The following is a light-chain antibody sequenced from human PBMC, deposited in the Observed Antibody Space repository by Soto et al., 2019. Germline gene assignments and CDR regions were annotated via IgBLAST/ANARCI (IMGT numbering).Light chain of an antibody. Sequence: QSVLTQPASVSGSPGQSITISCTGTNSDVGGYDYVSWYQQYPGKAPKVIIYEVRKRPSGISNRFSGSKSGNMASLTISGPQPVAEDAYYCSSYQDSATRVFGTGTRSPS. CDR3: SSYQDSATRV. CDR2: EVR. J-gene: IGLJ1*01. V-gene: IGLV2-14*01. CDR1: NSDVGGYDY.